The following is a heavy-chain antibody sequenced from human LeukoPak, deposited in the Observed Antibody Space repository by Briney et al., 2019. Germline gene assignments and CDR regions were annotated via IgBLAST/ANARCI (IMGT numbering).Heavy chain of an antibody. J-gene: IGHJ5*02. D-gene: IGHD6-13*01. CDR2: ISYDGSNK. CDR3: AKTTGVAAAGRGRGPKNWFDP. V-gene: IGHV3-30*04. Sequence: GGSLRLSCAASGFTFSSYAMHWVRQAPGMGLEWVAVISYDGSNKYYADSVKGRFTISRDNSKNTLYLQMNSLRAEDTAVYYCAKTTGVAAAGRGRGPKNWFDPWGQGTLVTVSS. CDR1: GFTFSSYA.